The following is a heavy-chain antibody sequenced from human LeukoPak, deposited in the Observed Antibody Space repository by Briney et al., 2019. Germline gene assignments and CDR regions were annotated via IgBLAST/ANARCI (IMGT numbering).Heavy chain of an antibody. J-gene: IGHJ4*02. CDR3: AKRTTGTTGFDY. V-gene: IGHV3-23*01. Sequence: GGSLRLSRAASGFTFSNFAMNWVRQVPGKGLEWVSAISGSGGSTYYADSVKGRFTISRDNSKNTLYLQMNSLRAEDTAIYYCAKRTTGTTGFDYWGQGTLVTVSS. CDR1: GFTFSNFA. CDR2: ISGSGGST. D-gene: IGHD1-1*01.